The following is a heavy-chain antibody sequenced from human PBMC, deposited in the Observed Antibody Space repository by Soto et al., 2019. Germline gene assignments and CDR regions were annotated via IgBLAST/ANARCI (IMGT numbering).Heavy chain of an antibody. V-gene: IGHV4-31*03. J-gene: IGHJ4*02. CDR3: ARGEIVSVD. CDR1: GGSINRARSY. D-gene: IGHD3-22*01. CDR2: ISHNGIT. Sequence: QVQLQESGPGLVKPSQTLSLNCTVSGGSINRARSYWSWIRQSPGRGLEWIGYISHNGITWYNPCLQSRVSISIDKSKDHFSLEVRSVTAADTAFYYCARGEIVSVDWGQGALVTVSS.